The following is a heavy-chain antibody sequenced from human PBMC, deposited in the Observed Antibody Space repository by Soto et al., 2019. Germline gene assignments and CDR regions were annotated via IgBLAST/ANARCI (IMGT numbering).Heavy chain of an antibody. Sequence: QPGGSLRLSCAASGFTVSSNYMSWVRQAPGKGLEWVSVIYSDGGIYYADTVMGRFTSSRDNTKNTLYLQMNSLRDEDTAVYYCAKDQYYDFWSAAFDYWGQGTLVTVSS. CDR2: IYSDGGI. CDR3: AKDQYYDFWSAAFDY. J-gene: IGHJ4*02. CDR1: GFTVSSNY. V-gene: IGHV3-53*01. D-gene: IGHD3-3*01.